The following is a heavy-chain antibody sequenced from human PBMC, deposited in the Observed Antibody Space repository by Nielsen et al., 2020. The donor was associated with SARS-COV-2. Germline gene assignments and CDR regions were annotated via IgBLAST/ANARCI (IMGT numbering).Heavy chain of an antibody. Sequence: ASVKVSCKASGYTFTSYGFSWVRQAPGQGLEWMGWISAYNGNTNYAQKLQGRVTMTTDTSTSTAYMELRSLRSDDTAVYYCARDVNMITFGGVMYYFDYWGQGTLVTVSS. CDR1: GYTFTSYG. J-gene: IGHJ4*02. D-gene: IGHD3-16*01. CDR3: ARDVNMITFGGVMYYFDY. V-gene: IGHV1-18*01. CDR2: ISAYNGNT.